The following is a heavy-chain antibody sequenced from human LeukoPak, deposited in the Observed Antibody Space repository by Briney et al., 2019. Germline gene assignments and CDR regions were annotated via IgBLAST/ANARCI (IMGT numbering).Heavy chain of an antibody. J-gene: IGHJ6*02. V-gene: IGHV3-48*01. Sequence: GGSLRLSCAASGFTFSSYSMNWVRQAPGKGLEWVAYISSSSSTIYYADSVKGRFTISRDNAKNSLHLQMNSLRAEDTAIYYCAKEDQSENSYYYGMDVWGQGTTVTVSS. CDR3: AKEDQSENSYYYGMDV. CDR1: GFTFSSYS. CDR2: ISSSSSTI.